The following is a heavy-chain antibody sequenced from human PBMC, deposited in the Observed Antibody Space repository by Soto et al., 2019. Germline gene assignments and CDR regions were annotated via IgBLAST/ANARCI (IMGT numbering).Heavy chain of an antibody. D-gene: IGHD3-3*01. V-gene: IGHV2-5*02. CDR3: AHRRVYDFYDY. CDR2: IYWDDDK. J-gene: IGHJ4*02. Sequence: QITLKESGPTLVKPTQTLTLTCTFSGFSLSTSGVGVVWIRQPPGKALEWLALIYWDDDKRYSPSLKSRLTISKDTPKNQVVLTMTNMDPVDTATYYCAHRRVYDFYDYWGQGTLVTVSS. CDR1: GFSLSTSGVG.